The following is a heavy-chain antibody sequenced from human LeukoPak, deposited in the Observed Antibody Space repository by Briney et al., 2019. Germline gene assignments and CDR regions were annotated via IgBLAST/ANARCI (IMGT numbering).Heavy chain of an antibody. CDR1: GFTFSSYA. Sequence: GGSLRLSCAASGFTFSSYAMSWVRQAPGKGLEWVSAISGSGGSTYYADSVKGRFTISRDSSKNTLYLQMNSLRAEDTAVYYCAKPRTTTRITMIVVVNAFDIWGQGTMVTVSS. V-gene: IGHV3-23*01. CDR2: ISGSGGST. D-gene: IGHD3-22*01. J-gene: IGHJ3*02. CDR3: AKPRTTTRITMIVVVNAFDI.